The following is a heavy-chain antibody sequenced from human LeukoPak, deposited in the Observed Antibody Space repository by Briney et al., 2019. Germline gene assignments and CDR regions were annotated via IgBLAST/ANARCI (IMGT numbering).Heavy chain of an antibody. CDR1: GGSFSGYY. Sequence: SETLSLTCAVYGGSFSGYYWSWIRQPPGKGLEWIGEINHSGSTNYNPSLRSRVTISVDTSKNQFSLKLSSVTAADTAVYYCARVYYDSSGYSHLDYWGQGTLVTVSS. D-gene: IGHD3-22*01. V-gene: IGHV4-34*01. CDR2: INHSGST. CDR3: ARVYYDSSGYSHLDY. J-gene: IGHJ4*02.